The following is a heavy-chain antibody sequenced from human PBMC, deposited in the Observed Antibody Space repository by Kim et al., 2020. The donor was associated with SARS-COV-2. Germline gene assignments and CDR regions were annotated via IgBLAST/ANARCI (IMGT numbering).Heavy chain of an antibody. CDR1: GFTFSSFG. CDR3: AKFPYWDRMGVVAFD. D-gene: IGHD2-21*01. Sequence: GGSLRLSCAASGFTFSSFGMNWVRQAPGKGLEWVSGIRGSGGETYYVDSVKGRFTFSRDNSKNTVHLQMNSLRAEDTAVYYCAKFPYWDRMGVVAFD. V-gene: IGHV3-23*01. CDR2: IRGSGGET. J-gene: IGHJ3*02.